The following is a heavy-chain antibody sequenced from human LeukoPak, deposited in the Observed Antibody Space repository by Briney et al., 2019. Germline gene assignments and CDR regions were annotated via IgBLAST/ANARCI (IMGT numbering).Heavy chain of an antibody. CDR1: GFTFSDYY. J-gene: IGHJ4*02. V-gene: IGHV3-7*01. D-gene: IGHD1-1*01. CDR2: IKQDGNEK. Sequence: GGSLRLSCAASGFTFSDYYMNWVRQAPGRGLEWGSNIKQDGNEKNYVDSVKGRFTISRDNAKNSLFLQMNSLRVEDTAVYYCARDGYNWNDLDYWGQGTLVTVSS. CDR3: ARDGYNWNDLDY.